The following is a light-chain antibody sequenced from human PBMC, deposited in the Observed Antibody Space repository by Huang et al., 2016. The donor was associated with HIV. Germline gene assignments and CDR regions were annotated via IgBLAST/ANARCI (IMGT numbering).Light chain of an antibody. CDR3: MQSTHRRT. CDR1: QSLLHSDGKTY. J-gene: IGKJ2*02. CDR2: DVS. V-gene: IGKV2-29*02. Sequence: IVMTQTPLSLSVTPGQPATFSCKSNQSLLHSDGKTYFYWYLQRPGQSPQLLIYDVSSRFSEVPDRFGGSGSGTDFTLKIIRVEAGDVGIYYCMQSTHRRTFGQGTKLEIK.